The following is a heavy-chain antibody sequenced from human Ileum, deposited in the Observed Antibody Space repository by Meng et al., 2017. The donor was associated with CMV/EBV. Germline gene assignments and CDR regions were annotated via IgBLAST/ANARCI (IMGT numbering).Heavy chain of an antibody. D-gene: IGHD2-2*01. CDR3: ARYSRTAAKGVDC. V-gene: IGHV4-59*01. CDR2: ISYSGST. Sequence: QAQLQESGPRLVKPSETLSLICTVSGGSISSYYWTWIRQSPGKGLEWMGYISYSGSTNYNPSLKSRLSISVDTSKNQFSLKLTSVTAADTAVYYCARYSRTAAKGVDCWGQGTLVTVSS. J-gene: IGHJ4*02. CDR1: GGSISSYY.